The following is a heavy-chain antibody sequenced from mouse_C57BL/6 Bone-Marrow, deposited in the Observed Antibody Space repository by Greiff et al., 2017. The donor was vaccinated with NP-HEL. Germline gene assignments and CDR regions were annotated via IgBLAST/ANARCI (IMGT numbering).Heavy chain of an antibody. Sequence: EVQLVESGGGLVKPGGSLKLSCAASGFTFSDYGMHWVRQAPEKGLEWVAYISSGSSTIYYADTVKGRFTISVDNATNTLFLQMTSLRSEDTAMYYCARTLYWSWFAYWGQGTLVTVSA. CDR1: GFTFSDYG. CDR2: ISSGSSTI. CDR3: ARTLYWSWFAY. D-gene: IGHD2-1*01. J-gene: IGHJ3*01. V-gene: IGHV5-17*01.